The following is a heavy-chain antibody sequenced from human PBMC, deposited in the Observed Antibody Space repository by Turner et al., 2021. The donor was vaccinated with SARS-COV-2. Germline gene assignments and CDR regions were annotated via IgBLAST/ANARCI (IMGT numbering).Heavy chain of an antibody. CDR3: ATAPPYCTNGVCPNWFDP. D-gene: IGHD2-8*01. J-gene: IGHJ5*02. Sequence: QVQLVQSGAEVKKPGASVKVSCKVSGYPLIELSMHWVRQAPGKGLEWMGGFDPEDGETIYEQKFQGRVTMTEDTSTDTAYMELSSLRSEDTAVYYCATAPPYCTNGVCPNWFDPWGQGTLVTVSS. CDR1: GYPLIELS. CDR2: FDPEDGET. V-gene: IGHV1-24*01.